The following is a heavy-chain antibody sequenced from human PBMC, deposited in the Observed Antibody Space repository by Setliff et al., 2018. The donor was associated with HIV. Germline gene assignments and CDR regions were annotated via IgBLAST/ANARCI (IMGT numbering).Heavy chain of an antibody. CDR1: GYSISSDYY. D-gene: IGHD3-22*01. J-gene: IGHJ4*02. CDR2: IYHSGST. CDR3: ARWPPHRSSDYDQEYYFDY. V-gene: IGHV4-38-2*02. Sequence: KTSETLSLTCTVSGYSISSDYYWGWIRQPPGKGLEWIGNIYHSGSTYYNPSLKSRVTISVDTSKNQFSLKLSSVTAADTAVYYYARWPPHRSSDYDQEYYFDYWGQGTLVTVSS.